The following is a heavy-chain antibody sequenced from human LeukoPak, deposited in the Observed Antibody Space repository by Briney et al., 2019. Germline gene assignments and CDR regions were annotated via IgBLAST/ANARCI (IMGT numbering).Heavy chain of an antibody. V-gene: IGHV4-34*01. CDR2: INHSGST. CDR1: GVSISSYY. CDR3: ARERYYYDSSGYHRFFDY. Sequence: SETLSLTCTVSGVSISSYYWSWIRQPPGKGLEWIGEINHSGSTNYNPSLKSRVTISVDTSKNQFSLKLSSVTAADTAVYYCARERYYYDSSGYHRFFDYWGQGTLVTVSS. D-gene: IGHD3-22*01. J-gene: IGHJ4*02.